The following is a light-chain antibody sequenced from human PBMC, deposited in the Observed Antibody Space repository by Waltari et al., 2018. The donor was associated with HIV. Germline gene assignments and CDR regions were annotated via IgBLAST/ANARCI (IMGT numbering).Light chain of an antibody. CDR1: SSDVGGYNY. V-gene: IGLV2-11*01. CDR2: DVS. J-gene: IGLJ2*01. CDR3: CSYAGSYTLV. Sequence: QSALTQPRSASGSPGQSVTIPCTGNSSDVGGYNYVPWYQQHPGKAPKLMIYDVSKRPSGVPDRFSGSKSGNTASLTISGLQAEDEADYYCCSYAGSYTLVFGGGTKLTVL.